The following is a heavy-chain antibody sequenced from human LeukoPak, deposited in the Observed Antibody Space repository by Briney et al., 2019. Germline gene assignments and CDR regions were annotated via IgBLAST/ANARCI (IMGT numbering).Heavy chain of an antibody. CDR3: ASTAARYYFDY. D-gene: IGHD6-25*01. J-gene: IGHJ4*02. Sequence: PSETLSLTCAVYGGSFSGYYWSWIRQPPGKGLEWIGEISHSGSTNYNPSLKSRVTISVDTSKNQFSLKLSSVTAADTAVYYCASTAARYYFDYWGQGTLVTVSS. V-gene: IGHV4-34*01. CDR1: GGSFSGYY. CDR2: ISHSGST.